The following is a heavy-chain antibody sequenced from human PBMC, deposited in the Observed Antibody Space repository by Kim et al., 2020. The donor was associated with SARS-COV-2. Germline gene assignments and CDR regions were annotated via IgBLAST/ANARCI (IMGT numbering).Heavy chain of an antibody. V-gene: IGHV3-11*01. J-gene: IGHJ3*02. CDR2: ISSSGSTI. D-gene: IGHD6-19*01. CDR3: ARDQYPQYSSGWYQVLPTPDAFDI. Sequence: GGSLRLSCAASGFTFSDYYMSWIRQAPGKGLEWVSYISSSGSTIYYADSVKGRFTISRDNAKNSLYLQMNSLRAEDTAVYYCARDQYPQYSSGWYQVLPTPDAFDIWGQGTMVTVSS. CDR1: GFTFSDYY.